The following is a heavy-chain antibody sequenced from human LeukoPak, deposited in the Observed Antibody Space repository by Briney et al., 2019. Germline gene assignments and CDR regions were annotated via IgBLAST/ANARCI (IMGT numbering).Heavy chain of an antibody. CDR3: ARGHSLLWYNWNSILMDV. D-gene: IGHD1-7*01. J-gene: IGHJ6*03. V-gene: IGHV1-2*02. CDR1: GYTFTDYY. CDR2: INPNSGGT. Sequence: ASVKVSCKASGYTFTDYYMHWVRQAPGQGLEWMGWINPNSGGTNYAQNFQGRVTVTRDTSISTAYVELSRLRSEDTAVYYCARGHSLLWYNWNSILMDVWGKGTTVTVSS.